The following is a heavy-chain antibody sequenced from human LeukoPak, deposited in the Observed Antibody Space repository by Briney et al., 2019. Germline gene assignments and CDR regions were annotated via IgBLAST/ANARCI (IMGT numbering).Heavy chain of an antibody. D-gene: IGHD6-13*01. CDR2: ISYDGSNK. CDR1: GFTFSSYG. CDR3: AKSEAAAGTFDY. J-gene: IGHJ4*02. V-gene: IGHV3-30*18. Sequence: PGGSLRLSRAASGFTFSSYGMHWVRQAPGKGLEWVAVISYDGSNKYYADSVKGRFTISRDNSKNTLYVQMNSLRTEDTAVYYCAKSEAAAGTFDYWGQGTLVTVSS.